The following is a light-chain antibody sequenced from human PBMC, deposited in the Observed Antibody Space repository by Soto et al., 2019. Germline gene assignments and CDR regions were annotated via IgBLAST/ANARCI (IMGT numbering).Light chain of an antibody. CDR1: SSNIGNNY. CDR2: DNN. V-gene: IGLV1-51*01. J-gene: IGLJ2*01. CDR3: GTWDSSLSAVV. Sequence: QSVLTQPPSVSAAPGQKVTISCSGGSSNIGNNYVSWYQQFPGTAPKLLIYDNNERPSGIPDRFSGSKSGTSATLGITGLQTGDEADYFCGTWDSSLSAVVFGGGTKVTVL.